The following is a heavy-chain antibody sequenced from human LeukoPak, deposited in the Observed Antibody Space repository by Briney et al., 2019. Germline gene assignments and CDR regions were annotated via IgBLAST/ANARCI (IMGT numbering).Heavy chain of an antibody. Sequence: SETLSLTCTVSGGSISSYYWSWIRQPAGKGLEWIGRIYTSGSTNYNPSLKSRVTISVDTSKNQFSLKLSSVTAADTAVYYCARGIAARSYMDVWGKGTTVTVSS. V-gene: IGHV4-4*07. CDR2: IYTSGST. CDR1: GGSISSYY. CDR3: ARGIAARSYMDV. J-gene: IGHJ6*03. D-gene: IGHD6-6*01.